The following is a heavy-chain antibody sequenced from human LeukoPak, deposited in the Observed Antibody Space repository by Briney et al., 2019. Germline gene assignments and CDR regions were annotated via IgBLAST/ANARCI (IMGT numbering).Heavy chain of an antibody. Sequence: PSETLSLTCTVSGGSISRYYWSWIRQPPGKGLEWIGYIYYSGSTNYNPSLKSRVTISVDTSKNQFSLKLSSVTAADTAMYYCARGPAADTAYWGQGTLVTVSS. V-gene: IGHV4-59*01. CDR2: IYYSGST. J-gene: IGHJ4*02. CDR3: ARGPAADTAY. CDR1: GGSISRYY. D-gene: IGHD2-2*01.